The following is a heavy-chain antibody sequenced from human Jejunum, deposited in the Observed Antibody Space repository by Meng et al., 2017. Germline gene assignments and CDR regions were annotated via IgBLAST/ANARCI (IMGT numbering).Heavy chain of an antibody. J-gene: IGHJ3*02. V-gene: IGHV3-7*01. CDR2: IRHDGSEK. Sequence: GGSLRLSCAASGISFSDYWMIWVRQAPGKGLEWVANIRHDGSEKHYVDSVMGRFTISRDNAKNSLYLQMNSLRADDTAVYYCARDLRYSDSSGYWSGAFDIWGQGTLVTVSS. CDR3: ARDLRYSDSSGYWSGAFDI. D-gene: IGHD3-22*01. CDR1: GISFSDYW.